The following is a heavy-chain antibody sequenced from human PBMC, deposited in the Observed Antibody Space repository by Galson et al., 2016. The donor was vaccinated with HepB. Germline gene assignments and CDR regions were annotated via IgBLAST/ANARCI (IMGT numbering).Heavy chain of an antibody. J-gene: IGHJ4*02. D-gene: IGHD3-10*01. CDR1: GGSIGSSTYY. V-gene: IGHV4-39*01. CDR3: ASKFYSAIYYGFDY. Sequence: ETLSLTCPVSGGSIGSSTYYWNWIRQPPGKGLEWIGAVYYTGRTYHNPSLKSRLTISVGPSKSQFSLKLTSVNAADTAVYFCASKFYSAIYYGFDYWGQGTLVTVSS. CDR2: VYYTGRT.